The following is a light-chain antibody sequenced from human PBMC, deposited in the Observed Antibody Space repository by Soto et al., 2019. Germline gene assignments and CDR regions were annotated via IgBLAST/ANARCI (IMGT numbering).Light chain of an antibody. Sequence: QAVVTQEPSLSVSPGGTVTLTCASSTGAVTSDFYPHCFQQKSGQAPRPLIYGTKNKHSWTPARFSGSLLGGKAALTLSGVQPEDEADYYCLLHFGGDQTFGGGTKLTVL. CDR3: LLHFGGDQT. V-gene: IGLV7-43*01. J-gene: IGLJ2*01. CDR1: TGAVTSDFY. CDR2: GTK.